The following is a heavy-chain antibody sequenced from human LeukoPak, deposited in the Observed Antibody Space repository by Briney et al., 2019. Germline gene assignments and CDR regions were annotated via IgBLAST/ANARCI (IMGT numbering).Heavy chain of an antibody. CDR2: INPSGGST. CDR1: GYTFTSYY. V-gene: IGHV1-46*01. D-gene: IGHD5-18*01. Sequence: ASVKVSCKASGYTFTSYYMHWVRQAPGQGLEWMGIINPSGGSTSYAQKFQGRVTMTRDTSTSTVYMELSSLRPEDTAVYYCARDPSGYSYGHGFDYWGQGTLVTVSS. CDR3: ARDPSGYSYGHGFDY. J-gene: IGHJ4*02.